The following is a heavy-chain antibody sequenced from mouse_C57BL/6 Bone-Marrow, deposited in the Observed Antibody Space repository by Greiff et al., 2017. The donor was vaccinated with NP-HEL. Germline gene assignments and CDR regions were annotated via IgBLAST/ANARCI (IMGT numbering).Heavy chain of an antibody. Sequence: EVKLQESEGGLVQPGSSMKLSCTASGFTFSDYYMAWVRQVPEKGLEWVANINYDGSSTYYLDSLKSRFIISRDNAKNILYLQMSSLKSEDTATYYCARIITTVRPYWYFDVWGTGTTVTVSS. CDR1: GFTFSDYY. CDR3: ARIITTVRPYWYFDV. J-gene: IGHJ1*03. D-gene: IGHD1-1*01. CDR2: INYDGSST. V-gene: IGHV5-16*01.